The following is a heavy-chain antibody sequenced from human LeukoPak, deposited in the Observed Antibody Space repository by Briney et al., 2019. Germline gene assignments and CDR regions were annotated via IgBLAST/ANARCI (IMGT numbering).Heavy chain of an antibody. V-gene: IGHV4-38-2*01. CDR2: FYHSGST. CDR1: GYSISDGYY. D-gene: IGHD3-3*01. Sequence: PSETLSLTCAVSGYSISDGYYWGWIRPPPRKGLEWIGSFYHSGSTYYNPSLKSRVTISVDTSKNQFSLKLSSVTAADTAVYYCARHPITIFGVDMGNWFDPWGQGTLVTVSS. CDR3: ARHPITIFGVDMGNWFDP. J-gene: IGHJ5*02.